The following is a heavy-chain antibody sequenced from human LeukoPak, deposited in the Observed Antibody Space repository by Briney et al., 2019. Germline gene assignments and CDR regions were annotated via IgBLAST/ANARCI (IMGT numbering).Heavy chain of an antibody. D-gene: IGHD2-8*01. CDR3: TRTVPDCKSGVCYDF. V-gene: IGHV1-18*01. Sequence: GASVKVSCKTSGYTFTNYGISWVRQAPGQGLEWMGWISPYNGNTLYAQKLQGRVTVTTDTSTSTAHMDLRSLRSDDTAVYYCTRTVPDCKSGVCYDFWGQGTLVTVSS. CDR2: ISPYNGNT. J-gene: IGHJ4*02. CDR1: GYTFTNYG.